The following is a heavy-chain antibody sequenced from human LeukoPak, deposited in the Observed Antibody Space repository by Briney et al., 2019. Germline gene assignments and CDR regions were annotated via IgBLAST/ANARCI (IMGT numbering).Heavy chain of an antibody. Sequence: PSETLSLTCTGSGGSISSSSYYWGWIRQPPGKGLEWIGSIYYSGSTYYNPSLRSRVTISVDTSKNQFSLKVSSVTAADTAMYYCARRQRFLEDYYYLDVWGKGTTVTVSS. CDR2: IYYSGST. CDR1: GGSISSSSYY. V-gene: IGHV4-39*01. J-gene: IGHJ6*03. D-gene: IGHD3-3*01. CDR3: ARRQRFLEDYYYLDV.